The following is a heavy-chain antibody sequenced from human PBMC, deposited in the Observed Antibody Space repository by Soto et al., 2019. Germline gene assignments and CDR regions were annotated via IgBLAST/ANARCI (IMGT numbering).Heavy chain of an antibody. CDR1: GFSFSNYW. V-gene: IGHV5-10-1*01. CDR2: IDPSDSYT. J-gene: IGHJ4*02. CDR3: ARRIHVSRYGSGSYYNDY. D-gene: IGHD3-10*01. Sequence: PGESLKISCKGSGFSFSNYWISWVRQMPGKGLEWMGRIDPSDSYTNYSPSFQGHVTISADKSISTAYLQWSSLKASDTAMYYCARRIHVSRYGSGSYYNDYWGQGTLVTVSS.